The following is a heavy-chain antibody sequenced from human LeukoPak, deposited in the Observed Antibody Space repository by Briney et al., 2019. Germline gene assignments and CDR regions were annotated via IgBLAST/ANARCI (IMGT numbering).Heavy chain of an antibody. CDR1: GFTFSRYE. V-gene: IGHV3-48*03. CDR3: AIGSDSSGYFLKVD. D-gene: IGHD3-22*01. J-gene: IGHJ4*02. Sequence: PGGSLRLSCAASGFTFSRYEMHWVRQAPGKGLEWVSYITSGSTTYYADSVKGRFTISRDNAKNRLYLQMNSLRAEDTVVYYCAIGSDSSGYFLKVDWGQGTLVTVSS. CDR2: ITSGSTT.